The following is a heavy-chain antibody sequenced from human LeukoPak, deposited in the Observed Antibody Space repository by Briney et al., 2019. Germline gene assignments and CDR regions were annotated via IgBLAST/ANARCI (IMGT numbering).Heavy chain of an antibody. J-gene: IGHJ5*02. Sequence: NPSETLSLTCAVYGGSFSGYYWSWIRQPPGKGLEWIGEINHSGSTNYNPSLKSRVTISVDTSKNQFSLKLSSVTAADTAVYYCARGGWLRWFDPWGQGTLVTVSS. V-gene: IGHV4-34*01. D-gene: IGHD5-12*01. CDR1: GGSFSGYY. CDR3: ARGGWLRWFDP. CDR2: INHSGST.